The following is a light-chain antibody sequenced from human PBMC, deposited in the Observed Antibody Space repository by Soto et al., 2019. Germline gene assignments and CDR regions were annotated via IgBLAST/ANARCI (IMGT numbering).Light chain of an antibody. CDR2: GAS. V-gene: IGKV3-15*01. J-gene: IGKJ1*01. CDR3: QHYDNWPPWT. CDR1: QSVGTK. Sequence: EIVMTQSPATLSVSPGERATLSCRASQSVGTKLAWYQQKPGQAPRLLIYGASIRATGFPARFSGSGSGTEFTLTISSLQPEDFAVYYCQHYDNWPPWTFGQGTRWIS.